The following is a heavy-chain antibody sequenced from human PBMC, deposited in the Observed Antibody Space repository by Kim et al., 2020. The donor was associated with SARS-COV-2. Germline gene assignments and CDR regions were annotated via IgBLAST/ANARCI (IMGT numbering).Heavy chain of an antibody. CDR1: GFTFSSYA. J-gene: IGHJ4*02. CDR3: ARDRDYYGSRSYYIDY. Sequence: GGSLRLSCAASGFTFSSYAMHWVRQAPGKGLEWVAVMSYDGSNKYYADSVKGRFTISRDNSKNTLYLQMNSLRAEDTAVYYCARDRDYYGSRSYYIDYWGQGTLVTVSS. CDR2: MSYDGSNK. V-gene: IGHV3-30*04. D-gene: IGHD3-10*01.